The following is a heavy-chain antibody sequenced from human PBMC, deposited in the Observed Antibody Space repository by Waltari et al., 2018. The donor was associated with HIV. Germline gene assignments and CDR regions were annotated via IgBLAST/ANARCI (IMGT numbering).Heavy chain of an antibody. CDR3: ATDFSGMVRAYSYYSLDV. V-gene: IGHV1-24*01. CDR2: FDPGRDKT. J-gene: IGHJ6*02. Sequence: QVQLVQSGAEVKKPGASVKVSCKVSGHTLSELSMHWVRQVPGKGVEWMGNFDPGRDKTSNPQTFQGRVTITEYTSSDTAYMELSSLTSGDTAVYYCATDFSGMVRAYSYYSLDVWGQGTTVTVSS. D-gene: IGHD3-10*01. CDR1: GHTLSELS.